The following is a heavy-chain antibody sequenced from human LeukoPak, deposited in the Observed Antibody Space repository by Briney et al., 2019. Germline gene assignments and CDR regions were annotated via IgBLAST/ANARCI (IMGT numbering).Heavy chain of an antibody. CDR1: GYTLTELS. CDR2: FDPEDGET. V-gene: IGHV1-24*01. Sequence: GASVKVSCKVSGYTLTELSMHWVRQTPGKGLEWMGGFDPEDGETIYAQKFQGRVTMTEDTSTDTAYMELSSLRSEDTAVYYCATATTVTTVGAFDIWGQGTMVTVSS. D-gene: IGHD4-17*01. CDR3: ATATTVTTVGAFDI. J-gene: IGHJ3*02.